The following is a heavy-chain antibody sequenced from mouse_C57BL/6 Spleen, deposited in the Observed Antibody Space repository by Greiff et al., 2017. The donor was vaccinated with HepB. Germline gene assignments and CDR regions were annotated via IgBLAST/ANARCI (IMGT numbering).Heavy chain of an antibody. V-gene: IGHV1-74*01. J-gene: IGHJ3*01. CDR2: IHPSDSDT. D-gene: IGHD2-4*01. CDR3: AFYDYDVAWFAY. Sequence: VQLQQPGAELVKPGASVMVSCKASGYTFTSYWMHWVKQRPGQGLEWIGRIHPSDSDTNYNQKFKGKATLTVDKSSSTAYMQLSSLTSEDSAVYYCAFYDYDVAWFAYWGQGTLVTVSA. CDR1: GYTFTSYW.